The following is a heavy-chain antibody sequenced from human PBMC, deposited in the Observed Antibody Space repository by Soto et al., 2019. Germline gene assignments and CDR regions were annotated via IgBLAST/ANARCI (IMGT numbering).Heavy chain of an antibody. V-gene: IGHV4-31*03. CDR2: IYYSGST. CDR1: GGSISSGGYY. Sequence: SETLSLTCTVSGGSISSGGYYWSWIRQHPGKGLEWIGYIYYSGSTYYNPSLKSRVTISVDTSKNQFSLKLSSVTAADTAVYYCARDAGAYYYGSGSYRLFDYYYYGMDVWGQGTTVTVSS. CDR3: ARDAGAYYYGSGSYRLFDYYYYGMDV. D-gene: IGHD3-10*01. J-gene: IGHJ6*02.